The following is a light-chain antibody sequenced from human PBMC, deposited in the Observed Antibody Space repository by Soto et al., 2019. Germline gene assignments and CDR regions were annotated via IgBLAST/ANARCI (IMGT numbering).Light chain of an antibody. Sequence: DIQMTQSPSTLSASVGDRVTITCRASQSISSWLAWYQQKPGKAPKLLIYKASSLESRVPSRFSGSGSGTEFTLTISSLQPDDFATYYCQQYNSYPIFTFGPGTKVDIK. CDR3: QQYNSYPIFT. V-gene: IGKV1-5*03. J-gene: IGKJ3*01. CDR1: QSISSW. CDR2: KAS.